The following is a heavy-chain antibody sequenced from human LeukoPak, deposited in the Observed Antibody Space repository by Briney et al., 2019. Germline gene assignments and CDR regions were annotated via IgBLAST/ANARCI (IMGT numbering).Heavy chain of an antibody. CDR3: ARDILRGVVVVAATSDF. J-gene: IGHJ4*02. CDR1: GFTFSNYW. D-gene: IGHD2-15*01. Sequence: PGGSLRLSCAASGFTFSNYWMSWVRQAPGKGLEWAAHIKEDGSKKYYVDSVKGRFTISRDNAKSSLYLQMNSLRAEDTAVYYCARDILRGVVVVAATSDFWGQGTLVTVSS. V-gene: IGHV3-7*01. CDR2: IKEDGSKK.